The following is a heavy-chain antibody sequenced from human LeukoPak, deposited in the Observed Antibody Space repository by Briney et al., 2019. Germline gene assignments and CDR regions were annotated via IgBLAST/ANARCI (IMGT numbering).Heavy chain of an antibody. CDR1: GFTFSGYS. CDR2: IKQGGSET. V-gene: IGHV3-7*01. D-gene: IGHD5-24*01. Sequence: PGGSLRLSCAASGFTFSGYSMSWVRQAPGKGLEWVAHIKQGGSETSYVDSVKGRFTVSRDNAKNSVYLQMNSLRAEDTAVYYCAGWRWAQSEFVFWGQGTLVTVSS. J-gene: IGHJ4*02. CDR3: AGWRWAQSEFVF.